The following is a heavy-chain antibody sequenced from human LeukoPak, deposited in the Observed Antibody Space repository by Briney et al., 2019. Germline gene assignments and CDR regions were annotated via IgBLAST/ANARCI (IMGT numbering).Heavy chain of an antibody. V-gene: IGHV3-30*02. Sequence: GGSLRLSCAASGSAFSSYGMHWVRQAPGKGLEWVAFIRYDGNNEYYADSVKGRFTISGDNSKNTLYLQMNSLRAEDTAVYYCAKKKFYGDYGFDAFDIWGQGTMVTVSS. J-gene: IGHJ3*02. CDR2: IRYDGNNE. D-gene: IGHD4-17*01. CDR3: AKKKFYGDYGFDAFDI. CDR1: GSAFSSYG.